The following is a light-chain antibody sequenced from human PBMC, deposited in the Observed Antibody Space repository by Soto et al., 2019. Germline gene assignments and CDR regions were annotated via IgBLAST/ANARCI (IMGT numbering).Light chain of an antibody. V-gene: IGKV3-11*01. CDR1: QSIGSY. CDR3: QQYAVSPIT. J-gene: IGKJ5*01. CDR2: DAS. Sequence: EIVLTQSPATLSLSPGERATLSCRASQSIGSYLAWYQHKLGQPPRLLIYDASNRATGIPVRFSGSGSGTDFTLTISSLEPEDFAVFYCQQYAVSPITFGQGTRLEIK.